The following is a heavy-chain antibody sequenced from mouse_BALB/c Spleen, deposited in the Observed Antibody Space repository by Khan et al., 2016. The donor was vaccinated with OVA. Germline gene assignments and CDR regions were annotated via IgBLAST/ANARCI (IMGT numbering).Heavy chain of an antibody. CDR2: ISYSGST. Sequence: EVELVESGPGLVKPSQSLSLTCTVTGYSITSDYAWNWIRQFPGNKLEWMGYISYSGSTAYNPSLKSRISITRDTSKNQVFLQLNSVTPEDTAPYYSASFSLYYNDSNFDGYYFDYWGQGTTLTVSS. CDR1: GYSITSDYA. D-gene: IGHD2-5*01. CDR3: ASFSLYYNDSNFDGYYFDY. J-gene: IGHJ2*01. V-gene: IGHV3-2*02.